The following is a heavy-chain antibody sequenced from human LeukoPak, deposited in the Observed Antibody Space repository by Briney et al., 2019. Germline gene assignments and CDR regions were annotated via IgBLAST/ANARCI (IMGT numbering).Heavy chain of an antibody. CDR3: ASSRFLEWLLGMDV. D-gene: IGHD3-3*01. Sequence: PSETLSLTCTVSGGSISSYYWSWIRQPPGKGLEWIGYIYYSGSTNYNPSLKSRVTISVDTSKNQFSLKLSSVTAADTAVYYCASSRFLEWLLGMDVWGQGTTVTVSS. J-gene: IGHJ6*02. CDR1: GGSISSYY. CDR2: IYYSGST. V-gene: IGHV4-59*01.